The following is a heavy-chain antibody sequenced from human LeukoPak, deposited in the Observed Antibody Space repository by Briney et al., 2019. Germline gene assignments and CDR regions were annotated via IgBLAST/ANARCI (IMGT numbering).Heavy chain of an antibody. CDR3: AILYSTIDYYFDY. J-gene: IGHJ4*02. CDR1: GYTFTSYG. CDR2: ISAYNGNT. Sequence: ASVKVSCKASGYTFTSYGISWVREAPGQGLEWMGWISAYNGNTNHAQKLQGRVTMTTDTSMSTAYMELRSLRSDDTAVYYCAILYSTIDYYFDYWGQGTLVTVSS. D-gene: IGHD6-13*01. V-gene: IGHV1-18*01.